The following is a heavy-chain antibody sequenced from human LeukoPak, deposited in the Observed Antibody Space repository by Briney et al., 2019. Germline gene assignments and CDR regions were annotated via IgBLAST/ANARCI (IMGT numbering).Heavy chain of an antibody. CDR1: GFSFSDYY. Sequence: GGSLRLLCAASGFSFSDYYMSWIRQAPGKGREWVSYSSGSGTTIYYADVVKGPFTISRGNGKNSLYLHMHRLGGEDTAFYYCARAGWGSRAGVFDYWGEGTLVTVSS. CDR3: ARAGWGSRAGVFDY. D-gene: IGHD3-16*01. CDR2: SSGSGTTI. J-gene: IGHJ4*02. V-gene: IGHV3-11*01.